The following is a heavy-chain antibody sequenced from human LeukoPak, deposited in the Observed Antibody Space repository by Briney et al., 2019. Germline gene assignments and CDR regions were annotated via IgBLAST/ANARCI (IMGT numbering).Heavy chain of an antibody. CDR2: ISSSSSYI. CDR1: GFTFSSYS. Sequence: GGSLRLSCAASGFTFSSYSMNWVRQPPGKGLEWVSSISSSSSYIYYADSVKGRFTISRDNAKNSLYLQMNSLRAEDTAVYYCARDSVMVRGVITPFDYWGQGTLVTVSS. J-gene: IGHJ4*02. CDR3: ARDSVMVRGVITPFDY. V-gene: IGHV3-21*01. D-gene: IGHD3-10*01.